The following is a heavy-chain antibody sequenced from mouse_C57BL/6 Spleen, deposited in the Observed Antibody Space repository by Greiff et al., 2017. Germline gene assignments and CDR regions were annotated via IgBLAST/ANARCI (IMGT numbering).Heavy chain of an antibody. Sequence: QVQLQQPGAELVRPGSSVKLSCKASGYTFTSYWMDWVKQRPGQGLEWIGNIYPSDSETHYNQKFKDKATLTVDKSSSTADMQLSSLTSEDSAVYYCARDYDYGGFAYWGQGTLVTVSA. CDR3: ARDYDYGGFAY. D-gene: IGHD2-4*01. CDR2: IYPSDSET. CDR1: GYTFTSYW. V-gene: IGHV1-61*01. J-gene: IGHJ3*01.